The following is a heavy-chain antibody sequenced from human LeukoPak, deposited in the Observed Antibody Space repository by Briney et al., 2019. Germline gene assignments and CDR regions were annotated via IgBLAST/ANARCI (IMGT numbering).Heavy chain of an antibody. CDR2: ITSSGSTI. Sequence: GRSLRLSCAASGFTFSSYEMNWVRQAPGKGLDLVSYITSSGSTIYYADSVKGRFTISRDNADNSLYLQMNSLRAEDTAVYYCARRARRGGSASCYGCGMDVWGRGTTVTVSS. J-gene: IGHJ6*04. CDR1: GFTFSSYE. V-gene: IGHV3-48*03. D-gene: IGHD2-2*01. CDR3: ARRARRGGSASCYGCGMDV.